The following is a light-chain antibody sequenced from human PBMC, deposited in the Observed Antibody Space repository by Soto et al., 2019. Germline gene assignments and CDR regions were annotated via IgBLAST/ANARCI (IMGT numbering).Light chain of an antibody. CDR3: QHYGPSGDT. Sequence: EIVLTQSPGTLSLSPGERATLSCRASQSVSSSYLAWYQQKPGQAPSLLIYGASRRATGIPDRFRCSGSGTDFTLTISRLEPEDFAVYYCQHYGPSGDTFGPGTKLEIK. CDR1: QSVSSSY. CDR2: GAS. V-gene: IGKV3-20*01. J-gene: IGKJ2*01.